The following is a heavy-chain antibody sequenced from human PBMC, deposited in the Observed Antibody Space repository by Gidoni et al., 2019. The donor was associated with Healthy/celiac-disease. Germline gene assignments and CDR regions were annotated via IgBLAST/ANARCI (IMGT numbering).Heavy chain of an antibody. V-gene: IGHV3-33*01. CDR1: GFTFSSYG. Sequence: QVQLVASGGGVVQPGRSLRLSCAASGFTFSSYGMHWVRQAPGKGLEWVAVIWYDGSNKYYADSVKGRFTISRDNSKNTLYLQMNSLRAEDTAVYYCARDGGDIVVATTYWYFDLWGRGTLVTVSS. J-gene: IGHJ2*01. CDR2: IWYDGSNK. CDR3: ARDGGDIVVATTYWYFDL. D-gene: IGHD3-22*01.